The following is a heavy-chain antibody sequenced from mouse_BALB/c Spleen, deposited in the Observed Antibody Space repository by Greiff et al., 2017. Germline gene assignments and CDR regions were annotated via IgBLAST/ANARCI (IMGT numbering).Heavy chain of an antibody. CDR3: ARGRRQLGLRDYFDY. V-gene: IGHV2-9*02. J-gene: IGHJ2*01. CDR2: IWAGGST. Sequence: QVQLQQSGPGLVAPSQSLSITCTVSGFSLTSYGVHWVRQPPGKGLEWLGVIWAGGSTNYNSALMSRLSISKDNSKSQVFLKMNSLQTDDTAMYYCARGRRQLGLRDYFDYWGQGTTLTVSS. CDR1: GFSLTSYG. D-gene: IGHD3-2*01.